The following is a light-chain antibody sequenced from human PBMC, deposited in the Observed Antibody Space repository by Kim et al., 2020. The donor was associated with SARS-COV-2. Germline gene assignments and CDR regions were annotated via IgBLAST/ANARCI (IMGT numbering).Light chain of an antibody. Sequence: CLGERASPSFRASQSVSSSYVAWHQQTPDKAPRLLIFGASSRASGIPARFSGSGSGTDFTITISILYPDDFANYCCQQYSRSPPTFGEGTKVDIK. V-gene: IGKV3-20*01. CDR1: QSVSSSY. CDR2: GAS. J-gene: IGKJ4*01. CDR3: QQYSRSPPT.